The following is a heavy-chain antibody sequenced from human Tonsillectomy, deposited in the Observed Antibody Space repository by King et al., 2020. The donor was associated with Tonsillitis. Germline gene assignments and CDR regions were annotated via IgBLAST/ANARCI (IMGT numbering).Heavy chain of an antibody. CDR2: IFYSGST. CDR1: GGSISSYY. J-gene: IGHJ6*02. D-gene: IGHD2-15*01. V-gene: IGHV4-59*01. CDR3: ANHGGHCSGGSCSSDYFYYGMDV. Sequence: VQLQESGPGLVKPSETLSLTCTVSGGSISSYYWSWIRQPPGKGLEWIGYIFYSGSTSYNPSLKSRVTMSVDTSKNQFTLRLNSVTASDTAVYYCANHGGHCSGGSCSSDYFYYGMDVWGQGTTVTVSS.